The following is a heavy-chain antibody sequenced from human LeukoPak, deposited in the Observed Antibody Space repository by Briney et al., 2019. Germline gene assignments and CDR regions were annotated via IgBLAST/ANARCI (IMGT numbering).Heavy chain of an antibody. J-gene: IGHJ6*02. Sequence: SETLSLTCTVSGGSINGYSWSWIRQPPGKGLGWIGYIYHSGSTYYNPSLKSRVTISVDRSKNQFSLKLSSVTAADTAVYYCARTYYYDSSGYYPYYYYGMDVWGQGTTVTVSS. CDR2: IYHSGST. CDR1: GGSINGYS. D-gene: IGHD3-22*01. V-gene: IGHV4-30-2*01. CDR3: ARTYYYDSSGYYPYYYYGMDV.